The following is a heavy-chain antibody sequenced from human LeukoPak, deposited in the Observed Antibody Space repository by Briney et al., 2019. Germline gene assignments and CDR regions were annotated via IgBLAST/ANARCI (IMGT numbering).Heavy chain of an antibody. CDR1: GFTFSSYW. V-gene: IGHV3-7*01. Sequence: GGSLRLSCAASGFTFSSYWMSWVRQAPGKGLEWVANIKQDGSEKYYVDSVKGRLTISRDNAKNSLYLQMNSLRAEDTAVYYCARDEHDYGDYVGYWGQGTLVTVSS. D-gene: IGHD4-17*01. CDR3: ARDEHDYGDYVGY. J-gene: IGHJ4*02. CDR2: IKQDGSEK.